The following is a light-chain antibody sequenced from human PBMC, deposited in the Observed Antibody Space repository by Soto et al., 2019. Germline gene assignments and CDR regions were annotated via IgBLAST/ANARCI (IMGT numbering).Light chain of an antibody. CDR3: SSYISSSTYVV. J-gene: IGLJ2*01. V-gene: IGLV2-14*01. Sequence: QSALTQPASVSGSPGQSITLSCTVSTSDVRGYNYVSWYQQHPGKAPKLIIYEVSNRPSGVSDRFSGSKSGNTASLTISGLQAEDEADYYCSSYISSSTYVVFGGGTKLTVL. CDR1: TSDVRGYNY. CDR2: EVS.